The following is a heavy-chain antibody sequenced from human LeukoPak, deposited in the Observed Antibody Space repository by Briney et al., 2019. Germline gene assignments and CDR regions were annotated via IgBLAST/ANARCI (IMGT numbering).Heavy chain of an antibody. CDR2: IYPGDSDT. D-gene: IGHD3-3*01. Sequence: GESLKISCKGSGYSFTMYWIGWVRQMPGKGLEWMGSIYPGDSDTRYRPSLQGQVTISADKSISTAYLQWSSLRAEDTAVYYCARDVESGSYYEGYWGQGTLVTVSS. J-gene: IGHJ4*02. V-gene: IGHV5-51*01. CDR3: ARDVESGSYYEGY. CDR1: GYSFTMYW.